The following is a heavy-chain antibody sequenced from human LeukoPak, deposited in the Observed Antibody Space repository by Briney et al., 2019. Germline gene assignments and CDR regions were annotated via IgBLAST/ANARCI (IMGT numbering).Heavy chain of an antibody. V-gene: IGHV1-46*01. CDR1: GYTFTSYY. Sequence: ASVKVSCKASGYTFTSYYMHWVRQAPGQGLEWMGIINPSGGSTSYAQRFQGRVTMTRDTSTSTVYMELSSLRSEDTAVYYCAREGAIGTYFDYWGQGTLVTVSS. CDR3: AREGAIGTYFDY. D-gene: IGHD3-16*02. CDR2: INPSGGST. J-gene: IGHJ4*02.